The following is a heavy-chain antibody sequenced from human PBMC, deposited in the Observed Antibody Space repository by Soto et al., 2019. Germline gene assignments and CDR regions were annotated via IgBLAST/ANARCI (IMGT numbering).Heavy chain of an antibody. Sequence: EVQLVESGGGLVQPGGSLRLSCAASGFTFSSYAMHWVRQAPGKGLEYVSAISSNGGSTYYANSVKGRFTISRDNSKNTLYLQMGSLRAEVMAVYYCASGGSGFYFDYWGQGTLVTVSS. J-gene: IGHJ4*02. CDR1: GFTFSSYA. D-gene: IGHD3-16*01. CDR2: ISSNGGST. V-gene: IGHV3-64*01. CDR3: ASGGSGFYFDY.